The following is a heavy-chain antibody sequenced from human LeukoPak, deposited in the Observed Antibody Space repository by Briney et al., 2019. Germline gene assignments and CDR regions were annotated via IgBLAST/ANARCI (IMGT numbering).Heavy chain of an antibody. V-gene: IGHV3-23*01. Sequence: TGGSLRLSCAASGFTFSSYGMSWVRQAPGKWLEWVSSISGSGGGTYSADSVKGRFTISRDNSKNTLYLQMNSLRAEDTAVYYCAKDLDSSGWYGSDYWGQGTLVTVSS. CDR2: ISGSGGGT. CDR1: GFTFSSYG. D-gene: IGHD6-19*01. CDR3: AKDLDSSGWYGSDY. J-gene: IGHJ4*02.